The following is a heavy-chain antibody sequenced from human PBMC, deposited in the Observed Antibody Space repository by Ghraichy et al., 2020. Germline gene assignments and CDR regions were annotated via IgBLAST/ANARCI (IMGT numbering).Heavy chain of an antibody. Sequence: SETLSLTCAVSGDSISSNYWWNWVRQPPGKGLEWIGEIYHTGSTNYNPSLKSRVTISVDKSKNHFSLNLSSVTAADTAVDYCAGNSGWLTDYWGQGTLVTLSS. CDR2: IYHTGST. CDR3: AGNSGWLTDY. J-gene: IGHJ4*02. V-gene: IGHV4-4*02. CDR1: GDSISSNYW. D-gene: IGHD6-19*01.